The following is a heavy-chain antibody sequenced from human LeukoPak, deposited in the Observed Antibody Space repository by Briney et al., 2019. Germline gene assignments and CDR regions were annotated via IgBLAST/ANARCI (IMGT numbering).Heavy chain of an antibody. D-gene: IGHD3-22*01. CDR2: IYPGDSDT. CDR3: ARQHLTGGYDSSGLASDI. V-gene: IGHV5-51*01. J-gene: IGHJ3*02. CDR1: GYSFTSYW. Sequence: GESLKISCKGSGYSFTSYWIGWVRQMPGKGLEWMGIIYPGDSDTRYSPSFQGQVTISADKSISTAYLQWSSLKASDTAMYYCARQHLTGGYDSSGLASDIWGQGTMVTVSS.